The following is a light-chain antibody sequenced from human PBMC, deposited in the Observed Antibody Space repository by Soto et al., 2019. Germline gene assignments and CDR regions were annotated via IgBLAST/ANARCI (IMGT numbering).Light chain of an antibody. CDR3: QQRSNWYN. J-gene: IGKJ2*01. Sequence: EIVFTQSPATLSLSPGERATLSCRASQSISSFLTWYQHKPGQAPRLLIYDASKRATGIPARFSGSGSGTDFTLTISXLEPEDFGVYYCQQRSNWYNFGPGTKVDIK. CDR2: DAS. V-gene: IGKV3-11*01. CDR1: QSISSF.